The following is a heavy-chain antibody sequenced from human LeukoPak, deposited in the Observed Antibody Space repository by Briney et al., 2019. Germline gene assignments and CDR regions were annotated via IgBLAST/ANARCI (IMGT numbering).Heavy chain of an antibody. V-gene: IGHV1-2*02. CDR2: INPNSGGT. CDR3: ARSVKEGYCSSTSCPEFDY. Sequence: ASVNVSRKASGYTFTVYYMHWVRQAPGQGLEWMGWINPNSGGTNYAQKFQGRVTMTRDTSISTAYMELSRLRSDDTAVYYCARSVKEGYCSSTSCPEFDYWGQGTLVTVSS. J-gene: IGHJ4*02. CDR1: GYTFTVYY. D-gene: IGHD2-2*01.